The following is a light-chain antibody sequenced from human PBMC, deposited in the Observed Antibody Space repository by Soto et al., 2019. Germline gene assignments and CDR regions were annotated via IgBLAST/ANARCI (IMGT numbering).Light chain of an antibody. V-gene: IGKV1-5*03. J-gene: IGKJ4*01. CDR3: QQYDSYPLT. CDR1: QSISSH. CDR2: KAS. Sequence: DIQMTRSPSSLSASVGDRVTITCRASQSISSHLNWYQQKPGRAPKFLIYKASDLENGVPSRFGGSGSGTEFALTISSLQPDDFATYYCQQYDSYPLTFGGGTKVDIK.